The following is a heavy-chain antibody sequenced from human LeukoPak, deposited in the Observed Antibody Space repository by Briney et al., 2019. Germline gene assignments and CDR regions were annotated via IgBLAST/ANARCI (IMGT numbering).Heavy chain of an antibody. V-gene: IGHV4-39*07. D-gene: IGHD2-2*01. Sequence: SETLSPTCSISGGSISSSNYYWGWIRQPPGKGLEWIASIYYSGSTYYNPSLKSRVTISVDTSKIQFSLNLSSVTAADTAVYYCARDSCSSTSCRKKFDDWSQGTLVTVSS. CDR3: ARDSCSSTSCRKKFDD. CDR1: GGSISSSNYY. J-gene: IGHJ4*02. CDR2: IYYSGST.